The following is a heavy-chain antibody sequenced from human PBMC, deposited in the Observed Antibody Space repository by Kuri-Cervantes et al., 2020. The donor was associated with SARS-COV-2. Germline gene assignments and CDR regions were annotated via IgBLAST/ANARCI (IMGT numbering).Heavy chain of an antibody. V-gene: IGHV1-18*04. J-gene: IGHJ4*02. D-gene: IGHD1-14*01. CDR1: GYTFTSYG. CDR2: ISAYNGNT. Sequence: ASVKVSCKASGYTFTSYGISWVRQAPGQGLEWMGWISAYNGNTNYAQKLQGRVTMTTDTSTSTAYMELRSLRSDDTAVYYCATHFITGTTSGLDYWGQGTLVTVSS. CDR3: ATHFITGTTSGLDY.